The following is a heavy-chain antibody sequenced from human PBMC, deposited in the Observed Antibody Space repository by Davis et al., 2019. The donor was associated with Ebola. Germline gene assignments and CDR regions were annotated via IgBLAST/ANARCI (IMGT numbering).Heavy chain of an antibody. Sequence: ASVKVSCKASGYTFTGYYMHWVRQAPGQGLEWMGWINAHSGGTNYAQKFHGRVTMTRDTSISTASMELSSLTSDDTAIYYCATGGGILNYWGQVTLVTVSS. CDR3: ATGGGILNY. CDR2: INAHSGGT. J-gene: IGHJ4*02. V-gene: IGHV1-2*02. D-gene: IGHD6-25*01. CDR1: GYTFTGYY.